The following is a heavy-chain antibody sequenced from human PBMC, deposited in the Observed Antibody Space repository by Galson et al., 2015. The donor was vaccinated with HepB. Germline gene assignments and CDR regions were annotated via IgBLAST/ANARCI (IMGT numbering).Heavy chain of an antibody. Sequence: SVKVSCKASGYTFTSYGISWVRQAPGQGLEWMGWISAYNGNTNYAQKLQGRVTMTTDTSTSTAYMELRSLRSDDTAVYYCAREEKFEQWPHHFDYWGQGTLVTVSS. CDR2: ISAYNGNT. V-gene: IGHV1-18*01. D-gene: IGHD6-19*01. J-gene: IGHJ4*02. CDR3: AREEKFEQWPHHFDY. CDR1: GYTFTSYG.